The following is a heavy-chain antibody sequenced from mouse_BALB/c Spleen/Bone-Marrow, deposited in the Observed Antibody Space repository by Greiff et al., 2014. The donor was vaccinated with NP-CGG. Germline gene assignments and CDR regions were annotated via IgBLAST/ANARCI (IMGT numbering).Heavy chain of an antibody. V-gene: IGHV1S56*01. CDR3: ARRFITTTHWYFDV. CDR1: GFTFTSYF. Sequence: VQLVESGPELVKPGASVRISCKASGFTFTSYFIHWMKERPGQGLGWIGWIYPGNVNTNYNDKFKGKATLTADKSSTTAYMQLSSLTSEDSAAYFCARRFITTTHWYFDVWGAGTTVTVSS. CDR2: IYPGNVNT. D-gene: IGHD1-2*01. J-gene: IGHJ1*01.